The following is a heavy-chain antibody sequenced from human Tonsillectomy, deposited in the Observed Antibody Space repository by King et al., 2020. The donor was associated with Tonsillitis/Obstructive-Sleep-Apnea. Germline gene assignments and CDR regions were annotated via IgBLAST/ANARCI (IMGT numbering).Heavy chain of an antibody. D-gene: IGHD3-9*01. CDR3: AHITFRYYDILTGYHYYFDY. V-gene: IGHV2-5*02. CDR2: IYWDDDK. CDR1: GFSLSTSGVG. J-gene: IGHJ4*02. Sequence: ITLKESGPTLVKPTQTLTLTCTFSGFSLSTSGVGVGWIRQPPGKALEWLALIYWDDDKRYSPSLKSRLTITKDTSKNQVVLTMTNMDPVDTATYYCAHITFRYYDILTGYHYYFDYWGQGTLVTVSS.